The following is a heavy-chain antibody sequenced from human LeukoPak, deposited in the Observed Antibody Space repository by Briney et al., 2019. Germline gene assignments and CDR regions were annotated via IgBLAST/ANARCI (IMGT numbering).Heavy chain of an antibody. CDR2: ISYDGSNK. J-gene: IGHJ5*02. D-gene: IGHD3-10*01. CDR3: VRGVTTERYTGSDP. CDR1: GFSFSSYA. V-gene: IGHV3-30*04. Sequence: GGSLRLSCAASGFSFSSYAMHWVRQAPGKGLEWMAVISYDGSNKYHADSVKGRFTISRDNSKNTLYMQMNSLRAEDTAVYYCVRGVTTERYTGSDPGGKEPLVPVSS.